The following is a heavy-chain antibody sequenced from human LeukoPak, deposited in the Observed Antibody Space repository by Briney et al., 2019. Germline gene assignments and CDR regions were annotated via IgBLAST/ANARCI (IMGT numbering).Heavy chain of an antibody. CDR3: AKPADYDFWSGYSF. D-gene: IGHD3-3*01. J-gene: IGHJ4*02. CDR2: ISGSGGST. CDR1: GFTFSSYA. V-gene: IGHV3-23*01. Sequence: PGGSLRLSCAASGFTFSSYAMSWVRQAPGKGLEWVSAISGSGGSTYYADSVKGRFTISRDNSKNALYLQMNSLRAEDTAVYYCAKPADYDFWSGYSFWGQGTLVTVSS.